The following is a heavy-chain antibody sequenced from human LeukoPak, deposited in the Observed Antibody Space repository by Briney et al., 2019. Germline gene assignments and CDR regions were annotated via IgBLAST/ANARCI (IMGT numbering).Heavy chain of an antibody. J-gene: IGHJ4*02. V-gene: IGHV3-53*01. D-gene: IGHD3-10*01. CDR3: ARSYPLWFGELSGADY. CDR2: IYSGGST. CDR1: GFTVSSNY. Sequence: GGSLRLSCAASGFTVSSNYMSWVRQAPGKGLEWVSVIYSGGSTYYADSVKGRFTISRDNSKNTLYLQMNSLRAEGTAVYYCARSYPLWFGELSGADYWGQGTLVTVSS.